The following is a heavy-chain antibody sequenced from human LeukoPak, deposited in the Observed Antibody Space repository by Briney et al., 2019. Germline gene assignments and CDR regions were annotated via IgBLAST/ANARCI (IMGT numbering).Heavy chain of an antibody. D-gene: IGHD2-15*01. Sequence: ASVKVSCKASGYTFTAYYMHWVRQAAGQGLEWMGWINPNSGGTNYAQKFQGRVTMTRDTSISTAYMELSRLRSDDTAVYFCATIDCSGGSCYILDVWGQGTTVTVSS. CDR3: ATIDCSGGSCYILDV. CDR1: GYTFTAYY. CDR2: INPNSGGT. V-gene: IGHV1-2*02. J-gene: IGHJ6*02.